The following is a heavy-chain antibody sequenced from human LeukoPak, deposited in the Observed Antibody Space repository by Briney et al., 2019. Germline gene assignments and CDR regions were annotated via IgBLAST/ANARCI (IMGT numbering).Heavy chain of an antibody. CDR1: GYTFTGYY. D-gene: IGHD3-10*01. Sequence: ASVKVSCKASGYTFTGYYMHWVRQAPGQGLEWMGWINPNSGGTNYAQKLQGRVTMTTDTSTSTAYMELRSLRSDDTAVYYCARDKGSGSYYNWFDPWGQGTLVTVSS. V-gene: IGHV1-2*02. CDR2: INPNSGGT. CDR3: ARDKGSGSYYNWFDP. J-gene: IGHJ5*02.